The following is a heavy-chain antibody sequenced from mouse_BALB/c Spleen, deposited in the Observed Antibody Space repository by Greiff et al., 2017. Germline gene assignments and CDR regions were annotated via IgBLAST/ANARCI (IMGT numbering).Heavy chain of an antibody. V-gene: IGHV1S127*01. D-gene: IGHD2-1*01. CDR2: IDPSDSET. J-gene: IGHJ4*01. Sequence: QVQLQQSGPELVKPGASVKISCKASGYSFTSYWMHWVKQRPGQGLEWIGMIDPSDSETRLNQKFKDKATLTVDKSSSTAYMQLSSPTSEDSAVYYCARSHGNYDYYAMDYWGQGTSVTVSS. CDR1: GYSFTSYW. CDR3: ARSHGNYDYYAMDY.